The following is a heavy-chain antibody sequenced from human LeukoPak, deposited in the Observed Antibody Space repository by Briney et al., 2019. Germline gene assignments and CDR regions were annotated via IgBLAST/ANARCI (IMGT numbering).Heavy chain of an antibody. Sequence: PGGSLRLSCAASGFTFRNCGKHWVRQAPGKGLEWVTFIRYDGSITYYADSVKGRFTISRDNSENTLALLMSSLRVEDTAVYYCAKGLFYYDSSGYYDIDYLGQGALVTVSS. CDR1: GFTFRNCG. V-gene: IGHV3-30*02. D-gene: IGHD3-22*01. CDR3: AKGLFYYDSSGYYDIDY. CDR2: IRYDGSIT. J-gene: IGHJ4*02.